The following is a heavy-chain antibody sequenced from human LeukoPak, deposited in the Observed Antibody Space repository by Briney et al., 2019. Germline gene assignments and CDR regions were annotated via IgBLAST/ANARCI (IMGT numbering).Heavy chain of an antibody. D-gene: IGHD3-22*01. J-gene: IGHJ6*02. CDR3: ARDNTDYYDSSVYYYGMDV. Sequence: GGSLRLSCAASGFSVSSKYMSWVRQAPGKGLEWVSVIYSGGSRYYADSVKGRFTISRDNSKNTLYVQMNSLRAEDTAVYYCARDNTDYYDSSVYYYGMDVWGQGTTVTVSS. CDR2: IYSGGSR. CDR1: GFSVSSKY. V-gene: IGHV3-66*01.